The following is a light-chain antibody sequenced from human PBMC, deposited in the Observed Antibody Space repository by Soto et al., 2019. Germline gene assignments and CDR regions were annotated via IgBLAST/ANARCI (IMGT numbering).Light chain of an antibody. CDR1: QGISSY. CDR2: DAS. J-gene: IGKJ5*01. V-gene: IGKV1-9*01. CDR3: QQLNSSPFT. Sequence: DIQMAQSPSTLSSSVGDSVTITCRASQGISSYLAWYQQKPGKAPKLLIYDASTLQSGVPSRLSGSGSGTEFTLTISSLLPEDFATYHCQQLNSSPFTFGQGTRLEI.